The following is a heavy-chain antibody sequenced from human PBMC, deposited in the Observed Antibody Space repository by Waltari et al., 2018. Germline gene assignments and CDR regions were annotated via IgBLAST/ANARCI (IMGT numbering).Heavy chain of an antibody. CDR1: GFTFSSYA. CDR2: ISGSGGST. J-gene: IGHJ5*02. V-gene: IGHV3-23*04. CDR3: GKDTCSGGSCYSNWFDP. D-gene: IGHD2-15*01. Sequence: EVQLVESGGGLVQPGGSLRLSCAASGFTFSSYAISWVRQAPGKGLEWVSTISGSGGSTHYADSVKGRFTISRENSKNTLYLQMNSLRAEDTAVYYCGKDTCSGGSCYSNWFDPWGQGTLVTVSS.